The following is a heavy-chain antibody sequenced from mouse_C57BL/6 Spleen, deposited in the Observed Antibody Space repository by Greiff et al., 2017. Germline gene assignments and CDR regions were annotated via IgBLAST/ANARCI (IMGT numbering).Heavy chain of an antibody. Sequence: QVKLQQSGAELARPGASVKMSCKASGYTFTSYGISWVKQRTGQGLEWIGEIYPSSGNTYYNEKFKGKATLTADKSSSTAYMELRSLTSEDSAVYFGARRGNVARLRSVGYWGQGTTLTVSA. J-gene: IGHJ2*01. CDR1: GYTFTSYG. CDR3: ARRGNVARLRSVGY. D-gene: IGHD3-2*02. V-gene: IGHV1-81*01. CDR2: IYPSSGNT.